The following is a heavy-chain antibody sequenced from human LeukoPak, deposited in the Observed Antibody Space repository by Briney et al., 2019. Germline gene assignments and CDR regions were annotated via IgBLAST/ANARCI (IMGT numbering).Heavy chain of an antibody. Sequence: SVKVSCKASGGTFSSYAISWVRQAPGQGLGWRGGVIPIFGTANYAQKFQGRVTITTDESTSTAYMELSSLRSEDTAVYYCARVGFRRYCSSTSCYTWFDPWGQGTLVTVSS. J-gene: IGHJ5*02. CDR3: ARVGFRRYCSSTSCYTWFDP. D-gene: IGHD2-2*02. CDR1: GGTFSSYA. CDR2: VIPIFGTA. V-gene: IGHV1-69*05.